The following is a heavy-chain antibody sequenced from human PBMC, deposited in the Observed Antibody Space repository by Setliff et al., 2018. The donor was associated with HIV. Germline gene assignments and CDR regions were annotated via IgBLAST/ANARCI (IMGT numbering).Heavy chain of an antibody. J-gene: IGHJ4*02. CDR3: AKELAASGLGYFDS. D-gene: IGHD3-22*01. CDR2: ILSTGERT. CDR1: GFTFSNYA. V-gene: IGHV3-23*01. Sequence: AGGSLRLSCAASGFTFSNYAMSWVRQAPGEGLEWVSAILSTGERTFYADSVKGRFTISRDNSKNTVYLQMNSLRAEDTAEYYCAKELAASGLGYFDSWGRGILVTVSS.